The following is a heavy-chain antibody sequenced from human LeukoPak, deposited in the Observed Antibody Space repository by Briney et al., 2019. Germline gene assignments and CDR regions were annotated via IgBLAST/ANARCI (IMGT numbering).Heavy chain of an antibody. J-gene: IGHJ4*02. V-gene: IGHV3-30*18. Sequence: GGSLRLSCAASGFNFSSFGMHWVGQAPGKGLEWVAAISYVGDDKYCADSVKGRFTISRDNSKNTLYLHMNSLRADDTAVYFCAKDRHPYYDTSGPLFDYWGQGTLVPVSS. D-gene: IGHD3-22*01. CDR3: AKDRHPYYDTSGPLFDY. CDR2: ISYVGDDK. CDR1: GFNFSSFG.